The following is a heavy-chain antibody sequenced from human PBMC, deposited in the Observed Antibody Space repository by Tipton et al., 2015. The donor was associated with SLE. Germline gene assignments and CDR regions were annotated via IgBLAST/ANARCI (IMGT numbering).Heavy chain of an antibody. CDR2: IHYRGIT. Sequence: LRLSCTVSGGSISGYYWSWVRQPPGQGLEWIGSIHYRGITNYNPSLKSRVTISLDTSENQFSLKLSSVTAADTAVYYCARDRYCGAFCCFDWYFDLWGRGTLVTVSS. J-gene: IGHJ2*01. CDR3: ARDRYCGAFCCFDWYFDL. V-gene: IGHV4-59*01. CDR1: GGSISGYY. D-gene: IGHD2-21*01.